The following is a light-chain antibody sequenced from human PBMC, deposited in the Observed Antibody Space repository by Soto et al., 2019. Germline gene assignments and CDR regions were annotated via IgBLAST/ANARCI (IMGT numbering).Light chain of an antibody. J-gene: IGKJ2*01. Sequence: DIQMTQSPSSLSASIGDRVTISCRASQGISNYLAWYQHKPGKVPKLLISAASTLQSGVPSRFSGSGSGTDFTLTISILQPEDVATYYCQKYNNAPYTFGQGTKLEI. CDR2: AAS. CDR3: QKYNNAPYT. CDR1: QGISNY. V-gene: IGKV1-27*01.